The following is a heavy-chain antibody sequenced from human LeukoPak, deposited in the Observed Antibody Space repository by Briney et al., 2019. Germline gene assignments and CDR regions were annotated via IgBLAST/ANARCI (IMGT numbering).Heavy chain of an antibody. CDR2: IYYSGST. CDR1: GGSISSGGYY. V-gene: IGHV4-31*03. J-gene: IGHJ4*02. Sequence: SETLSLTCTVSGGSISSGGYYWSWIRQHPGKGLEWIGYIYYSGSTYYNPSLKSRVTISVDTSKNQFSLKLSSVTAADTAVYYCAGALMDTTPGGYYFDYWGQGILVTVSS. D-gene: IGHD5-18*01. CDR3: AGALMDTTPGGYYFDY.